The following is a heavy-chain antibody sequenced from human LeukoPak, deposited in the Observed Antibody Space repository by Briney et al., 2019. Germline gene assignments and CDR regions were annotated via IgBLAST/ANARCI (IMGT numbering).Heavy chain of an antibody. CDR2: IKQDGSEK. Sequence: PGGSLRLSCAASGFTFSSYWMSWVRQAPGKGLEWVANIKQDGSEKYYVDSVKGRFTISRDNAKNSLYLQMNSLRAEDTAVYYCATCHYDFWSGYYGKVLYFDYWGRGTLVTVSS. V-gene: IGHV3-7*01. J-gene: IGHJ4*02. D-gene: IGHD3-3*01. CDR1: GFTFSSYW. CDR3: ATCHYDFWSGYYGKVLYFDY.